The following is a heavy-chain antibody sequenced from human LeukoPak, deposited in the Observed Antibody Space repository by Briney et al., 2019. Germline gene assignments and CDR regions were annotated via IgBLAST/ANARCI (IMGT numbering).Heavy chain of an antibody. CDR2: IYYSGST. V-gene: IGHV4-59*08. CDR3: ASAQQLVLRFDY. D-gene: IGHD6-13*01. Sequence: SETLSLTCTVSGGSISSYYWSWIRQPPGKGLEWIGYIYYSGSTNYNPSLKSRVTISVDTSKNQFSLKPSSVTAADTAVYYCASAQQLVLRFDYWGQGTLVTVSS. CDR1: GGSISSYY. J-gene: IGHJ4*02.